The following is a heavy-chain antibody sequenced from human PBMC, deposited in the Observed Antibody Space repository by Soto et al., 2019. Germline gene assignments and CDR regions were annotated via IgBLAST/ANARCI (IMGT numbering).Heavy chain of an antibody. V-gene: IGHV3-9*01. CDR3: VKGSNCNWGWHFDL. J-gene: IGHJ2*01. Sequence: QLVESGGGLVQPGRSLRLSCRASGVIFKDYAMHWVRQLPWKGLEWGSGIKWNSVGLGYADSVKGRFTIARDTAKLSLSLEINNLRPEDTAWYYCVKGSNCNWGWHFDLWGRGTLVTVSS. CDR2: IKWNSVGL. D-gene: IGHD7-27*01. CDR1: GVIFKDYA.